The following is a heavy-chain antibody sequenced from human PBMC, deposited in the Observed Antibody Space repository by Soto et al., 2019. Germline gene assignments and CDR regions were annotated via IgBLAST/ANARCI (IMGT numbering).Heavy chain of an antibody. CDR3: ARTYRDFYGLDV. J-gene: IGHJ6*02. CDR1: GFTFRNYD. Sequence: EVQLVESGGGLVQPGGSLRLSCEASGFTFRNYDMHWVRQGTGKGLEWVSGISAAGDPDYADSVEGRFTISRENAQNSFFLQMNRLRVGDTAVYYCARTYRDFYGLDVWGQGTTVIVSS. V-gene: IGHV3-13*05. D-gene: IGHD4-4*01. CDR2: ISAAGDP.